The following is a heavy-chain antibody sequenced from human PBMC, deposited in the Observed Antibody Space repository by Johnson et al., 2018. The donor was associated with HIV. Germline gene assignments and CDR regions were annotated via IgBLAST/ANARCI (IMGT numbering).Heavy chain of an antibody. J-gene: IGHJ3*02. CDR2: INWNGGST. D-gene: IGHD1-26*01. V-gene: IGHV3-53*01. Sequence: VQLVESGGGLIQPGGSLRLSCAASGFTVSSNYMSWVRQAPGKGLEWVSGINWNGGSTGYADSVKGRFTISRDNSKNTLYLQMSSLRAEDTAVYYCASGGSRYSGSYLSDAFDIWGQGTMVTVSS. CDR1: GFTVSSNY. CDR3: ASGGSRYSGSYLSDAFDI.